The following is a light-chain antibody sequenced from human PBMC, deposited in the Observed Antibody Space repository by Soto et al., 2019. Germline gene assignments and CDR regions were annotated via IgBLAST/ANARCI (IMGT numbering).Light chain of an antibody. CDR2: RNN. CDR3: AAWDDSLSGWV. CDR1: SSNIGSNF. Sequence: QSVLTQPPSASGTPVQRVTSSCSGSSSNIGSNFVYWYQQFPGTAPKLLIYRNNQRPSGVPDRFSGSKSGTSASLAISGLPSEDEADYYCAAWDDSLSGWVFGGGTKLTVL. J-gene: IGLJ3*02. V-gene: IGLV1-47*01.